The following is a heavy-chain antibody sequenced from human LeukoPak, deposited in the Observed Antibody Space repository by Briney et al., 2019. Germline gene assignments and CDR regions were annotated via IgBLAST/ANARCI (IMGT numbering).Heavy chain of an antibody. D-gene: IGHD2-8*01. Sequence: AGGSLRLSCAASRFTFSSYAMSWVRQAPGKGLEWVSAISGSGGVTYYADSVKGRFTISRDNSNNTLYLQMNSLRAEDTAVYYCAKDPDCTSGVCYTFFDYWGQGTLVTVFS. J-gene: IGHJ4*02. CDR1: RFTFSSYA. CDR3: AKDPDCTSGVCYTFFDY. V-gene: IGHV3-23*01. CDR2: ISGSGGVT.